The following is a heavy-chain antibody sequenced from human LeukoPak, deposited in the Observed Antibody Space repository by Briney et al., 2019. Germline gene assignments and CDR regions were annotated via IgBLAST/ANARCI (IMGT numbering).Heavy chain of an antibody. CDR2: ISGSGGST. CDR3: AKAVDKYDYDSSGYYYVVDY. Sequence: GGSLRLSCAASGFTFSGYAMSWVRQAPGKGLEWVSAISGSGGSTYYADSVKGRFTISRDDSKNTLYLQMNSLRAEDTAVYYCAKAVDKYDYDSSGYYYVVDYWGQGTLVTVSS. V-gene: IGHV3-23*01. D-gene: IGHD3-22*01. J-gene: IGHJ4*02. CDR1: GFTFSGYA.